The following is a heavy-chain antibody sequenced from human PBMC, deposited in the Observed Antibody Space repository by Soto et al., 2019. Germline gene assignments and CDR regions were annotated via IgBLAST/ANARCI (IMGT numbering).Heavy chain of an antibody. J-gene: IGHJ3*02. V-gene: IGHV1-18*01. Sequence: ASVKVSYKASGYTFTSYGISWVRQAPGQGLEWMGWISAYNGNTNYAQKLQGRVTMTTDTSTSTAYMELRSLRSDDTAVYYCASGIVGASTGAFDIWGQGTMVTVSS. CDR2: ISAYNGNT. D-gene: IGHD1-26*01. CDR1: GYTFTSYG. CDR3: ASGIVGASTGAFDI.